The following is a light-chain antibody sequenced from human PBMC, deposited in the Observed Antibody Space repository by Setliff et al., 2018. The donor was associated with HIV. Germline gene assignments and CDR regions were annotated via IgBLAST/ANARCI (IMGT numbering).Light chain of an antibody. CDR2: GKN. V-gene: IGLV1-40*01. Sequence: QSVLTQPPSVSGAPGQRVTISCTGSSSNIGAGYAVHWYQHLPGTAPKLLIYGKNNRPSGVSNRFSGSKSGNTASLTISGLQPEDETDYYCCSYTTYSTYVFGTGTKVTVL. CDR1: SSNIGAGYA. CDR3: CSYTTYSTYV. J-gene: IGLJ1*01.